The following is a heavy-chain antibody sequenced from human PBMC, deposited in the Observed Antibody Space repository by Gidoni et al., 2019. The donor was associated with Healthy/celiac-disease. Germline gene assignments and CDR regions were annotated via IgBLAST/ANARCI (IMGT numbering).Heavy chain of an antibody. V-gene: IGHV3-20*01. Sequence: EVQLVESGGGVVRPGGTLRLSCAASGFTFDDYGMSWVRHAPGKGLEWVSGINWNGGSTGYADSVKGRFTISRDNAKNSLYLQMNSLRAEDTALYHCASHSGSHTNWYFDLWGRGTLVTVSS. D-gene: IGHD1-26*01. CDR2: INWNGGST. J-gene: IGHJ2*01. CDR3: ASHSGSHTNWYFDL. CDR1: GFTFDDYG.